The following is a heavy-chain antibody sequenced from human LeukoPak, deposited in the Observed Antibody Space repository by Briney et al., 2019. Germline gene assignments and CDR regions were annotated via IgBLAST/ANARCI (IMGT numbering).Heavy chain of an antibody. CDR2: IYSDDTT. Sequence: GGSLRLSCAVSGFTVSGNYMSWIRQAPGQGLEWVSLIYSDDTTLYADSVTGRFTISRDISKNTLYLQMSSLRAEDTAVYYCARRAGGYSHPYDYWGQGVLVTVSS. D-gene: IGHD4-23*01. V-gene: IGHV3-53*01. J-gene: IGHJ4*02. CDR1: GFTVSGNY. CDR3: ARRAGGYSHPYDY.